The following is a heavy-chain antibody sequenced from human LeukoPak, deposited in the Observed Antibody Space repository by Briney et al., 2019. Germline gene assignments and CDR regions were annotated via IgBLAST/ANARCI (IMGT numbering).Heavy chain of an antibody. V-gene: IGHV4-39*07. D-gene: IGHD5-18*01. CDR2: IYYSGST. CDR1: GGSISSSSYY. CDR3: ASRQYVDTAMEIFDY. J-gene: IGHJ4*02. Sequence: SETLPLTCTVSGGSISSSSYYWGWIRQPPGKGLEWIGSIYYSGSTYYNPSLKSRVTISVDTSKNQFSLKLSSVTAADTAVYYCASRQYVDTAMEIFDYWGQGTLVTVSS.